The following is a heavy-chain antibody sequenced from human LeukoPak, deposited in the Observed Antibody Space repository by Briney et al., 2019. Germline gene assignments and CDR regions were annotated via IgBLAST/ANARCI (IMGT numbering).Heavy chain of an antibody. Sequence: SETLSLTCTVSGGSLSNYYWSWIRQPPGTGLGWIGYIYSSGSNNYNPSLKSRVTISLDTSENQFSLNLSSVTAADTAVYYCARLLTSAWLQSHFDSWGQGTLVTVSS. D-gene: IGHD5-24*01. J-gene: IGHJ4*02. V-gene: IGHV4-59*08. CDR3: ARLLTSAWLQSHFDS. CDR2: IYSSGSN. CDR1: GGSLSNYY.